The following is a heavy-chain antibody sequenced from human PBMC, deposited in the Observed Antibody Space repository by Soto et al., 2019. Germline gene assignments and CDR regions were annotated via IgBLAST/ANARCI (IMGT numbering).Heavy chain of an antibody. D-gene: IGHD2-2*01. CDR2: INHSGST. CDR3: ARGGIVVVPAAMRYFQH. CDR1: GESISGTIYY. Sequence: ASETLSLTCIVSGESISGTIYYWGWIRQPPGKGLEWIGEINHSGSTNYNPSLKSRVTISVDTSKNQFSLKLSSVTAADTAVYYCARGGIVVVPAAMRYFQHWGQGTLVTVSS. J-gene: IGHJ1*01. V-gene: IGHV4-34*01.